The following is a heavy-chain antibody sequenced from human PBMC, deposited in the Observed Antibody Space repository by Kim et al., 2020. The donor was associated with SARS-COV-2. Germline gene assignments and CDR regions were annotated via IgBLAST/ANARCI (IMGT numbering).Heavy chain of an antibody. V-gene: IGHV3-30-3*01. Sequence: GGSLRLSCAASGFTFSSYAMHWVRQAPGKGLEWVAVISYDGSNKYYADSVKGRFTISRDNSKNTLYLQMNSLRAEDTAVYYCARARGPAAGRADWFDPWGQGTLVTVSS. CDR1: GFTFSSYA. D-gene: IGHD6-13*01. CDR2: ISYDGSNK. CDR3: ARARGPAAGRADWFDP. J-gene: IGHJ5*02.